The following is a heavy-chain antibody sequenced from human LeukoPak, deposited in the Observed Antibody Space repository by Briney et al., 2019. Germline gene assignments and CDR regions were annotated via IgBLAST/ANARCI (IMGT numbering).Heavy chain of an antibody. Sequence: GESLKISCKGSGYSFTSYWIGWVRKLPGKGLGWRGIIYPGDSETRHSTSFQGQVTISADKSIRTAYLQWSSLKASDTAMYYCARHWDGYNERGVDYWGQGTLVTVSS. J-gene: IGHJ4*02. CDR2: IYPGDSET. V-gene: IGHV5-51*01. D-gene: IGHD5-24*01. CDR3: ARHWDGYNERGVDY. CDR1: GYSFTSYW.